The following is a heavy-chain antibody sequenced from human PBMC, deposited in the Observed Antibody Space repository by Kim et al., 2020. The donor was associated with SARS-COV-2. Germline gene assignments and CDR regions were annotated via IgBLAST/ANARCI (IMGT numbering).Heavy chain of an antibody. CDR1: GVLIDSYD. CDR3: ATRGEYCTSPSCPLSV. D-gene: IGHD2-2*01. CDR2: IRVSGGDT. J-gene: IGHJ4*02. Sequence: GGSLRLSCAASGVLIDSYDMTWVRQAPGEGLEWVSGIRVSGGDTYYADSVKGRFIISRDISKNTVHLQMNSLRAEDTAMYYCATRGEYCTSPSCPLSVWGQGTLVTVSS. V-gene: IGHV3-23*01.